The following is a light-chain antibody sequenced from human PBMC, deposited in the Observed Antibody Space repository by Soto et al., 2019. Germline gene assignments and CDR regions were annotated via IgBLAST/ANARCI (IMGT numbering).Light chain of an antibody. CDR1: QGISGY. V-gene: IGKV1-9*01. Sequence: IQLTQSPSFLSASVGDRVTITCRASQGISGYLAWYQQKPGRAPKLLIFGASTLQSGVPSRFSGSGSGTDFTLTISSLQPEDFATYFCQKLNAYPPWTFGQGTKVEIK. CDR2: GAS. J-gene: IGKJ1*01. CDR3: QKLNAYPPWT.